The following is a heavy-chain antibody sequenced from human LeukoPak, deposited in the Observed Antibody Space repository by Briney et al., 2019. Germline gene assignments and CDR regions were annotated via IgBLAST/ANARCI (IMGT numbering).Heavy chain of an antibody. V-gene: IGHV3-48*03. CDR1: GFTFSNYE. D-gene: IGHD6-13*01. Sequence: GGSLRLSCAASGFTFSNYELNWVRQAPGKGLEWVSYISHSGRTIYSADSVKGRFTISRDNAKNSLYLQMNSLRDTAVYYCARGVGSSWPGWFDPWGQGTLVTVSS. CDR3: ARGVGSSWPGWFDP. J-gene: IGHJ5*02. CDR2: ISHSGRTI.